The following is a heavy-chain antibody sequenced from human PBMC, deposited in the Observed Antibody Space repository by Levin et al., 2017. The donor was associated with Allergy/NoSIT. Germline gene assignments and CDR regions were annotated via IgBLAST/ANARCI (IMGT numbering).Heavy chain of an antibody. J-gene: IGHJ4*02. D-gene: IGHD3-22*01. CDR3: AKDLYDSSGYSGY. CDR2: ISYDGSNK. CDR1: GFTFSSYG. V-gene: IGHV3-30*18. Sequence: GESLKISCAASGFTFSSYGMHWVRQAPGKGLEWVAVISYDGSNKYYADSVKGRFTISRDNSKNTLYLQMNSLRAEDTAVYYCAKDLYDSSGYSGYWGQGTLVTVSS.